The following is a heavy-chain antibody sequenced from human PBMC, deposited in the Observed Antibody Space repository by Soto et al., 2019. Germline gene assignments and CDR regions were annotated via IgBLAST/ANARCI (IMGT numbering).Heavy chain of an antibody. J-gene: IGHJ6*02. CDR2: ISAYNGNT. Sequence: GASVKVSCXASGYTFTSYGISWVRQAPGQGLEWMGWISAYNGNTNYAQKLQGRVTMTTDTSTSTAYMELRSLRSDDTAVYYCARVSSLEYYDILTGYPSRYYYYGMDVWGQGTTVTVSS. D-gene: IGHD3-9*01. CDR1: GYTFTSYG. CDR3: ARVSSLEYYDILTGYPSRYYYYGMDV. V-gene: IGHV1-18*01.